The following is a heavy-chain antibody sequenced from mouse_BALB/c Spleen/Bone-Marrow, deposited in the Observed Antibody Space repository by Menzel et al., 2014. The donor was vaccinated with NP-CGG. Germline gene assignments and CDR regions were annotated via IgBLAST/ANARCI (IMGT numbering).Heavy chain of an antibody. CDR1: GFDFSRFW. V-gene: IGHV4-1*02. CDR3: ARLNYYGNLFV. Sequence: EAKVVESGGGLVQPGGSLKLPCAASGFDFSRFWMSWVRQAPGKGLEWIGEINPDSSTINYTPSLKDKFINSRDNAKNTLYLKMSKVRSEDTALYYCARLNYYGNLFVWGAGTTVTVSS. CDR2: INPDSSTI. D-gene: IGHD1-1*01. J-gene: IGHJ1*01.